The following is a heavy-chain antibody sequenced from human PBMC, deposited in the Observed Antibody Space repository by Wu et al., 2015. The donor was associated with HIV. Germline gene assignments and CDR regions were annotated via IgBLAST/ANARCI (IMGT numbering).Heavy chain of an antibody. D-gene: IGHD3-10*01. V-gene: IGHV1-2*02. CDR3: ARVQFDDKYYTYFDL. J-gene: IGHJ2*01. CDR1: GYTLTDHF. Sequence: QVQLVQSGAEVRKPGASVKVSCVASGYTLTDHFLHWVRRAPGHGLEWLGWTNPQNGLTRFAQDFQDRVTMTSDTSTGTAYMELNRLTAADTAIYYCARVQFDDKYYTYFDLWGQGTLVTVSS. CDR2: TNPQNGLT.